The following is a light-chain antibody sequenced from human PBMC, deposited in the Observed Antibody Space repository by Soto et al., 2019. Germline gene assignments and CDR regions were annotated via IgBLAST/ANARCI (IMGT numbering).Light chain of an antibody. V-gene: IGKV3-11*01. CDR3: LQRSNWPWT. Sequence: DIVMTQSPGTLSLSAGDRATHPCRASQSLSSDLAWYQQKPGQAPRLLIFDASNRAAGIPARFSGSGSETDFSLTISSLESEDFAVYYCLQRSNWPWTFGQGTKVDI. CDR2: DAS. J-gene: IGKJ1*01. CDR1: QSLSSD.